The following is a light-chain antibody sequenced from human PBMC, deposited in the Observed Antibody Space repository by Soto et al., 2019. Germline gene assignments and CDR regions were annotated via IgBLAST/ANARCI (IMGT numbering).Light chain of an antibody. CDR3: QSYDRSLSVI. CDR2: GNS. V-gene: IGLV1-40*01. Sequence: QSALTQPPSVSGAPGQRVTISCTGSSSNIGAGYDVHWYQQLPGTAPKLLIYGNSNRPSGVPDRFSGSKSGTSASLAITGLQAEDEADYYCQSYDRSLSVIFGTGTKVT. J-gene: IGLJ1*01. CDR1: SSNIGAGYD.